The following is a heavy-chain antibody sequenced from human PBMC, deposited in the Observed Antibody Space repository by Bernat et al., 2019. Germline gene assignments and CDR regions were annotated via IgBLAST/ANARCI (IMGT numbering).Heavy chain of an antibody. CDR2: IWSDGTTR. J-gene: IGHJ4*02. CDR3: ARDINGGSLDY. Sequence: QVQLVESGGGVVQPGRSLRLSCAASSSVFIHYAMQWVRQAPGKGLEWVAVIWSDGTTRYYVDSVRGRFIISRDNSKNILFLEMNSLRVEDTAVYFCARDINGGSLDYWGQGTLVTVSS. D-gene: IGHD1-26*01. V-gene: IGHV3-33*01. CDR1: SSVFIHYA.